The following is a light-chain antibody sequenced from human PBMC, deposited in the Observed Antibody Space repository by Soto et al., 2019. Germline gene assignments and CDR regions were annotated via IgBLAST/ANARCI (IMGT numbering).Light chain of an antibody. CDR1: QGIGND. CDR3: QQANSFPWT. Sequence: AIQMTQSPSSLSASVGDRVTITCRASQGIGNDLGWYQQKSGKAPKLLIYAASNLQSGVPSRFSGSGSGTDFTLTISGLQPEDVATYYCQQANSFPWTFGQGTKVEIK. CDR2: AAS. V-gene: IGKV1-6*01. J-gene: IGKJ1*01.